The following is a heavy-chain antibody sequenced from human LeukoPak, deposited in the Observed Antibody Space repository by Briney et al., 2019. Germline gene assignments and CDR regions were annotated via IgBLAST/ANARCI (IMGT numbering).Heavy chain of an antibody. CDR2: IYSGGST. CDR1: GFTVSSNY. CDR3: ARDNSNYLASDY. D-gene: IGHD4-11*01. J-gene: IGHJ4*02. Sequence: GGSLRLSCAASGFTVSSNYMSWVRQAPGKGLEWVSVIYSGGSTYYADSVKGRFTISRDNSKNTLYLQMNSLRAEDTAVYYCARDNSNYLASDYWDQGTLVTVSS. V-gene: IGHV3-53*01.